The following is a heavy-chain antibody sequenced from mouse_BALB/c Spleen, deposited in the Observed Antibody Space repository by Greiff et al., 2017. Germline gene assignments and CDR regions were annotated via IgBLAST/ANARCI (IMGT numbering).Heavy chain of an antibody. CDR2: INPSNGRT. D-gene: IGHD2-14*01. CDR3: AREVPFDY. Sequence: QVQLQQSGAELVKPGASVKLSCKASGYTFTSYWMHWVKQRPGQGLEWIGEINPSNGRTNYNEKFKSKATLTVDKSSSTAYMQLSSLTSEDSAVYYCAREVPFDYWGQGTTLTVSS. V-gene: IGHV1S81*02. J-gene: IGHJ2*01. CDR1: GYTFTSYW.